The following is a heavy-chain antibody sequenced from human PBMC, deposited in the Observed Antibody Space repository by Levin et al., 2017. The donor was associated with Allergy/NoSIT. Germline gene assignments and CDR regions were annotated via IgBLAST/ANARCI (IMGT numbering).Heavy chain of an antibody. CDR3: ARDPTIFGVVVGDY. CDR2: INPNNGDT. D-gene: IGHD3-3*01. CDR1: GYTFTGHY. Sequence: PGGSLRLSCKASGYTFTGHYMYWVRQAPGQGLQWMGGINPNNGDTKYARKFQGRVTMTRDTSISTAYMELKRLRSDDTAVYYCARDPTIFGVVVGDYWGQGTLVTVSS. J-gene: IGHJ4*02. V-gene: IGHV1-2*02.